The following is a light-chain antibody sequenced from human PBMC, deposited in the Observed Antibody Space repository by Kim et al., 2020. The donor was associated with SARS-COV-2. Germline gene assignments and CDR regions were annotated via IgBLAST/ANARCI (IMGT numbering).Light chain of an antibody. J-gene: IGLJ3*02. V-gene: IGLV3-21*04. CDR1: NIGSKS. CDR2: YDS. CDR3: QVWDSSSDSGV. Sequence: SYELTQPPSVSVAPGKTARITCGGNNIGSKSVHWYQQKPGQAPVLVIYYDSDRPSGIPERFSGSNSGNTATLTISRVEAGDEADYYCQVWDSSSDSGVFGGGTQLNVL.